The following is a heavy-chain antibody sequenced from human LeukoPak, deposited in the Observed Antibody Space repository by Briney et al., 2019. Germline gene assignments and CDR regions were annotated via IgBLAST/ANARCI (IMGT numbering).Heavy chain of an antibody. J-gene: IGHJ4*02. CDR2: MNPNSGNT. Sequence: ASVKVSCKASGYIFTSNDINWVGQATGQGPEWMGWMNPNSGNTGYAQKFQGRVTLTRNTSISTAYMELSSLRSEDTAVYYCATGDGSGSLYFDYWGQGTLVTVSS. V-gene: IGHV1-8*01. D-gene: IGHD1-26*01. CDR3: ATGDGSGSLYFDY. CDR1: GYIFTSND.